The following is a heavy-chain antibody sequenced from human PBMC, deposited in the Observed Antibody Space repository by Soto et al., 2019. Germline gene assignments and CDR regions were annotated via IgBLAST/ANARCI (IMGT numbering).Heavy chain of an antibody. V-gene: IGHV3-74*01. D-gene: IGHD4-17*01. Sequence: GGPLRLSCAASGFTFSSYWMHWVRQAPGKGLVWVSRIHSDGGTTTYADSVKGRFTMSRDNAKNTLYLQMNSLRAEDTAVYYCARTYGSNSYFDYWGQGTLVTVSS. CDR1: GFTFSSYW. CDR2: IHSDGGTT. J-gene: IGHJ4*02. CDR3: ARTYGSNSYFDY.